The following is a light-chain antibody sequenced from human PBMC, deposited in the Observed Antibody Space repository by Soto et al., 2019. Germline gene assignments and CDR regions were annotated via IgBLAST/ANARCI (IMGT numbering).Light chain of an antibody. Sequence: NFMLTQPHSVSESPGKTVTISCTRSSGSIANNYVQWYQQRPGSAPTTVIHEDNQRPSGVPDRFSGSIDSSSNSASLTISGLNTEDEAHYYCQSYDTTNQVFGGGTKLTVL. CDR1: SGSIANNY. CDR3: QSYDTTNQV. V-gene: IGLV6-57*04. CDR2: EDN. J-gene: IGLJ2*01.